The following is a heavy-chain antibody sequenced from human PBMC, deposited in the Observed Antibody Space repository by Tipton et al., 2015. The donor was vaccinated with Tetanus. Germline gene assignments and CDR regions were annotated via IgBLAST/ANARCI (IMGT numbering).Heavy chain of an antibody. CDR3: AREADCSGGSCFSGDLDN. J-gene: IGHJ4*02. CDR2: SWYGGTDQ. Sequence: SLRLSCAASGFIFSSYGIHWVRQAPGKGLEWVAVSWYGGTDQYYADSVKGRFTLSRDNSKNTLYLQMNSLRAEDTALYYCAREADCSGGSCFSGDLDNWGQGTQVTVSS. V-gene: IGHV3-33*01. CDR1: GFIFSSYG. D-gene: IGHD2-15*01.